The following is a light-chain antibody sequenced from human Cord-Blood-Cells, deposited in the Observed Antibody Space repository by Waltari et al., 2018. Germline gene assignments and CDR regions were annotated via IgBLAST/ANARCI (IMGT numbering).Light chain of an antibody. J-gene: IGLJ2*01. CDR1: TGAVTSGYY. CDR2: SKS. V-gene: IGLV7-43*01. CDR3: LLYYGGAKV. Sequence: QTVVTQEPSLTVSPGGTVTLTCASSTGAVTSGYYPNWLQPKPGQAPRALIYSKSNKHSWTPARFSGSLLEGKAALTLAGVQPDDEAEYYCLLYYGGAKVFGGGTKLTVL.